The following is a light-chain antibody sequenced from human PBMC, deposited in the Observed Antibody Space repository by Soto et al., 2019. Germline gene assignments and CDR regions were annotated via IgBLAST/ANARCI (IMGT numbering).Light chain of an antibody. CDR1: QSVCSSY. J-gene: IGKJ1*01. CDR3: QQYGSSPKT. CDR2: GAS. Sequence: VVTQSPGTLSLSPGERATLSCRASQSVCSSYLAWYQQKPGQAPRLLIYGASSRATGIPDRFRGSGSGTDFTLTISRLEPEDFAVYYCQQYGSSPKTFGQGTKVDIK. V-gene: IGKV3-20*01.